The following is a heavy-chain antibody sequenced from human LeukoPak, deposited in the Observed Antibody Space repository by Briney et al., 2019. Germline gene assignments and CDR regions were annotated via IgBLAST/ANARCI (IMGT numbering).Heavy chain of an antibody. CDR3: ARERVLYCSSTSCYKRTFLDPSNPTNRNYYYYGMDV. CDR2: ISYDGSNK. Sequence: GGSLRLSCAASGFTFSSYAMHWVRQAPGKGLEWVAVISYDGSNKYYADSVKGRFTISRDNSKNTLYLQMDSLRAEDTAVYYCARERVLYCSSTSCYKRTFLDPSNPTNRNYYYYGMDVWAKGPRSPSP. J-gene: IGHJ6*02. D-gene: IGHD2-2*02. V-gene: IGHV3-30-3*01. CDR1: GFTFSSYA.